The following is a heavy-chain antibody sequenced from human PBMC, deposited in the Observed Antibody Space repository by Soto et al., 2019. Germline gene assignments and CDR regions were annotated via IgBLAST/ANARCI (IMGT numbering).Heavy chain of an antibody. V-gene: IGHV3-23*01. Sequence: EVQLLESGGDLTQPGGSLRLSCVASGLTFGSSAMSWVRQAPGEGLQWVSTITDTGGDAKYADSVRGRFVISRDNSKNSLYLQMNSLRAEDTAVYYCARDPGSGSIRFDPWGQGTLVTVSS. CDR3: ARDPGSGSIRFDP. D-gene: IGHD3-10*01. CDR1: GLTFGSSA. J-gene: IGHJ5*02. CDR2: ITDTGGDA.